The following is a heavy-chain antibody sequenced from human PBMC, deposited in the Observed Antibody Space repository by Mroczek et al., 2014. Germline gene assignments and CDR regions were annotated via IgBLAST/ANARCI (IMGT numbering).Heavy chain of an antibody. V-gene: IGHV3-30*18. CDR1: GFTFSSYG. CDR2: ISYDGSNK. CDR3: AKDFTDYGDYWV. J-gene: IGHJ4*02. Sequence: QVQLVQSGGGVVQPGRSLRLSCAASGFTFSSYGMHWVRQAPGKGLEWVAVISYDGSNKYYADSVKGRFTISRDNSKNTLYLQMNSLRAEDTAVYYCAKDFTDYGDYWVWGQGTLVTVSS. D-gene: IGHD4-17*01.